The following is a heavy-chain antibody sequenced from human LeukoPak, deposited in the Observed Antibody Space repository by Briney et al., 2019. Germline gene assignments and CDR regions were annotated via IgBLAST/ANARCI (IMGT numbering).Heavy chain of an antibody. V-gene: IGHV3-23*01. J-gene: IGHJ4*02. CDR2: ISGSGGTT. Sequence: PGGSLRLSCGASGFTFSNSGMSWVRQAPGKGLEWVSAISGSGGTTYYVDSVKGRFTISRDNSKNTLYLQMNSLRAEDTAVYYCAKSMTGYSRGPGDYWGQGTLSPSPQ. CDR1: GFTFSNSG. D-gene: IGHD5-12*01. CDR3: AKSMTGYSRGPGDY.